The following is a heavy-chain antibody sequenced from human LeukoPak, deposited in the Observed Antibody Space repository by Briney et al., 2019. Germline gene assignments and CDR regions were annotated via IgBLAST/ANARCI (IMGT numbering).Heavy chain of an antibody. CDR2: IWYDGSNK. CDR3: ARDREGYFDY. D-gene: IGHD1-26*01. Sequence: GRSLRLSCAASGFTFSSYGMHWVRRAPGKGLEWVAVIWYDGSNKYYADSVKGRFTISRDSSKNTLYLQMNSLRAEDTAVYYCARDREGYFDYWGQGTLVTVSS. CDR1: GFTFSSYG. J-gene: IGHJ4*02. V-gene: IGHV3-33*01.